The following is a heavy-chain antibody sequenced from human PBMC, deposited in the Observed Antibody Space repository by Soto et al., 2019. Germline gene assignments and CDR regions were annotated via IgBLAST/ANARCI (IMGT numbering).Heavy chain of an antibody. J-gene: IGHJ4*02. CDR1: GFTFEDYG. D-gene: IGHD3-10*01. Sequence: EVQLLESGGGLIQAGGSLRLSCVASGFTFEDYGMTWVRQAPGKGLEWISTMSGSGGTSYYADSVKGRFIISRHNSERTLYLQMNRLRVEDTAVYYCAKDRESYYQPESFDSWGQGTLVSVSS. CDR3: AKDRESYYQPESFDS. V-gene: IGHV3-23*01. CDR2: MSGSGGTS.